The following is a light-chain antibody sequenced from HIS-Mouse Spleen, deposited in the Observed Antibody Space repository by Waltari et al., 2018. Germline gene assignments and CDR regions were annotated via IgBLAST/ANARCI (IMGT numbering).Light chain of an antibody. CDR3: CSYAGSYRGV. Sequence: QSALTQPRSVSGSPGQSVTISCTGTSSVVGGYNYVSWYQQHPGKAPKLMIYDVSKRPSGVPDRFSGSKSGNTASLTISGLQAEDEADYYCCSYAGSYRGVFGGGTKLTVL. V-gene: IGLV2-11*01. CDR1: SSVVGGYNY. CDR2: DVS. J-gene: IGLJ2*01.